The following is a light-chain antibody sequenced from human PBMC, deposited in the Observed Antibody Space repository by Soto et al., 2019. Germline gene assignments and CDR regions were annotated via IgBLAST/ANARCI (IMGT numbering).Light chain of an antibody. CDR2: AAS. CDR3: QQLNTFPPT. J-gene: IGKJ2*01. V-gene: IGKV1-9*01. CDR1: QAISTY. Sequence: DIQLTQSPSFLSASVGDRVTITCRASQAISTYLAWYQQKPGQAPNLLIYAASTLQSGVPSRFSGSGSVTDFTLTISSLQPEDFGTYYCQQLNTFPPTFGQGTKLQIK.